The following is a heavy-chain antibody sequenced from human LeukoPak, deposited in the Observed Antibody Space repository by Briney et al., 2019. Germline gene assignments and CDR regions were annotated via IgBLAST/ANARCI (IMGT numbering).Heavy chain of an antibody. CDR2: IFGSGVSP. Sequence: GGSLRLSCEASRFTFGSHAMYWVRQAPGKGLEWVAGIFGSGVSPHYADPVKGRFTISRDNSRNTVYLKINSVRAEDTADYYCGKTTVGYSSGQKPAWPVDYWGQGTLVTVSS. D-gene: IGHD5-18*01. V-gene: IGHV3-23*01. J-gene: IGHJ4*02. CDR1: RFTFGSHA. CDR3: GKTTVGYSSGQKPAWPVDY.